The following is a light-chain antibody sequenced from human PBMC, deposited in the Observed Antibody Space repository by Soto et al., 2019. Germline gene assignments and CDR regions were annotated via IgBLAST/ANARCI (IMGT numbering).Light chain of an antibody. CDR1: QSVSSSY. V-gene: IGKV3-20*01. J-gene: IGKJ1*01. CDR2: GAS. Sequence: ETVLTQSPGTLSLSPGERATLSCRASQSVSSSYLAWYQQKPGQAPRLLIYGASSRATGIPDRFSGSGSGTDFTLTISRLAPEDFAVYYCQQYGSSPETFGQGTKVDIK. CDR3: QQYGSSPET.